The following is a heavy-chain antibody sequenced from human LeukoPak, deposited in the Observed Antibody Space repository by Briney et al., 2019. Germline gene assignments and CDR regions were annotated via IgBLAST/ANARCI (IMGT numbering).Heavy chain of an antibody. V-gene: IGHV3-30*03. CDR2: ISYDGNDK. CDR3: AREYQAVADP. CDR1: GFTFSSYG. D-gene: IGHD6-19*01. Sequence: PGGSLRLSCVASGFTFSSYGMHWVRQAPGKGLEWVAVISYDGNDKYYADSVKGRFSISRDNSKNTLYLEVSSLRTEDTAVYYCAREYQAVADPWGQGTLVTVSS. J-gene: IGHJ5*02.